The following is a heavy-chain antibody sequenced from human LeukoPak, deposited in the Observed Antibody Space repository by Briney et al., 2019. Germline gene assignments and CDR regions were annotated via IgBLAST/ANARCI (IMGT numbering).Heavy chain of an antibody. V-gene: IGHV3-9*01. J-gene: IGHJ4*02. CDR1: GFTFDDYA. D-gene: IGHD5-18*01. CDR3: AKSRGYSYVSHFDY. Sequence: GRSLRLSCAASGFTFDDYAMNWVRQAPGKGLEWVSGISWNSGTIGYADSVKGRFTISRDSAKNSLYLQMNSLRPEDTALYYCAKSRGYSYVSHFDYWGQGTLVTASS. CDR2: ISWNSGTI.